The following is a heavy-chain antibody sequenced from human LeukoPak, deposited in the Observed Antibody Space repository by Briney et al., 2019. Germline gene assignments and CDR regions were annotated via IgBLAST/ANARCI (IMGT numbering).Heavy chain of an antibody. J-gene: IGHJ4*02. Sequence: ASVKVSCKASGGTFSSYAISWLRQAPGQGLEWMGGIIPIFGTANYAQKFQGRVTITTDESTSTAYMELSSLRSEDTAVYYCASGYDSSGYHDYWGQGTLVTVSS. CDR1: GGTFSSYA. CDR2: IIPIFGTA. V-gene: IGHV1-69*05. CDR3: ASGYDSSGYHDY. D-gene: IGHD3-22*01.